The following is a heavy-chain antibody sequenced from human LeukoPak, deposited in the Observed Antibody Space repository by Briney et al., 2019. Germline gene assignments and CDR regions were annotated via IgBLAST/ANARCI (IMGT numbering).Heavy chain of an antibody. Sequence: PGGSLRLSCAASGFTFSSYAMSWVRQAPGKGLEWVSSISSSSSYIYYADSVKGRFTISRDNAKNSLYLQMNSLRAEDTAVYYCARSLGVTGYCSSTSCYIDYWGQGTLVTVSS. V-gene: IGHV3-21*01. J-gene: IGHJ4*02. CDR1: GFTFSSYA. CDR2: ISSSSSYI. CDR3: ARSLGVTGYCSSTSCYIDY. D-gene: IGHD2-2*02.